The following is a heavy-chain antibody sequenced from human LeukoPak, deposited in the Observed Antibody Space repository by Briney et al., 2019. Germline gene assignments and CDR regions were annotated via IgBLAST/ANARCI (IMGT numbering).Heavy chain of an antibody. Sequence: ASVKVSCKASGYTFTSYGISWVRQAPGQGLEWMGWISAYNGSTNYAQKLQGRVTMTTDTSTSTAYMELRSLRSDDTAVYYCASHGSPRGYSAYYFDYWGQGTLVTVSS. V-gene: IGHV1-18*01. J-gene: IGHJ4*02. D-gene: IGHD5-12*01. CDR2: ISAYNGST. CDR1: GYTFTSYG. CDR3: ASHGSPRGYSAYYFDY.